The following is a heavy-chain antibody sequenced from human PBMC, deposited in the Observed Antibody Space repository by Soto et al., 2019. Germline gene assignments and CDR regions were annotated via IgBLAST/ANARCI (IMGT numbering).Heavy chain of an antibody. CDR1: GYTFTGYY. D-gene: IGHD3-16*02. Sequence: QVQLVQSGAEVKKPGASVKVSCKASGYTFTGYYMHWVRQAPGRGLEWMGWINPNSGGTNYAQKFQGWVTMTRDTSISTAYMELSRLRSDDTAVYYCAREGLTFGGVIAPQSDAFDIWGQGTMVTVSS. CDR2: INPNSGGT. J-gene: IGHJ3*02. V-gene: IGHV1-2*04. CDR3: AREGLTFGGVIAPQSDAFDI.